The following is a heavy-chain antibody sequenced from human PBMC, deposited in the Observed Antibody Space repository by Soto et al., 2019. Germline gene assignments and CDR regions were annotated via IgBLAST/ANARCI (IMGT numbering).Heavy chain of an antibody. CDR2: IYYSGST. J-gene: IGHJ4*02. D-gene: IGHD1-26*01. Sequence: SETLSLTCIVSGDSISSYYWGWIRQPPGKGLEWIGSIYYSGSTYYNPSLKSRVTISVDTSKNQFSLKLSSVTAADTAVYYCARRAGANDYWGQGTLVTVSS. V-gene: IGHV4-39*01. CDR1: GDSISSYY. CDR3: ARRAGANDY.